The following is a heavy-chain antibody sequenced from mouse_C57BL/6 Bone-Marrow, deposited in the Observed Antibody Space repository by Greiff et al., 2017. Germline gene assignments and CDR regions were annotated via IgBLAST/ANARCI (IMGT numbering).Heavy chain of an antibody. CDR3: ARGGYY. CDR2: ISSGSSTI. V-gene: IGHV5-17*01. J-gene: IGHJ4*01. Sequence: EVQLVESGGGLVKPGGSLKLSCAASGFTFSDYGMHWVRQAPEKGLEWVAYISSGSSTIYYADTVKGRFTISRDNAKNTRFLQMTSLRSEDTAMYYCARGGYYWGQGTSVTVSS. CDR1: GFTFSDYG.